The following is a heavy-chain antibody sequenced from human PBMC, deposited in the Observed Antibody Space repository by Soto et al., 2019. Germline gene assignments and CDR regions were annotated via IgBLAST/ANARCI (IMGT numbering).Heavy chain of an antibody. V-gene: IGHV3-48*03. CDR3: ARDMTTVNDYYYYGMDV. D-gene: IGHD4-17*01. CDR2: ISSSGSTI. J-gene: IGHJ6*02. CDR1: GFTFSSYE. Sequence: LRLSCAASGFTFSSYEMNWVRQAPGKGLEWVSYISSSGSTIYYADSVKGRFTISRDNAKNSLYLQMNSLRAEDTAVYYCARDMTTVNDYYYYGMDVWGQGTTVTVSS.